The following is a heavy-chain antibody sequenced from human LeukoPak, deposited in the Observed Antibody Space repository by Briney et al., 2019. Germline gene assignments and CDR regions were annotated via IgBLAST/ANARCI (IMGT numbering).Heavy chain of an antibody. CDR2: ISYDGSNK. Sequence: GGSLRLSCAASGFTFCRYAMHWVRQAPGKGLEWVAVISYDGSNKYYADSVKGRFTISRDNSKNTLYLQMNSLRAKDTAVYYCAKTYPTIFGVVHNHPDYWGQGTLVTVSS. V-gene: IGHV3-30*04. CDR3: AKTYPTIFGVVHNHPDY. CDR1: GFTFCRYA. J-gene: IGHJ4*02. D-gene: IGHD3-3*01.